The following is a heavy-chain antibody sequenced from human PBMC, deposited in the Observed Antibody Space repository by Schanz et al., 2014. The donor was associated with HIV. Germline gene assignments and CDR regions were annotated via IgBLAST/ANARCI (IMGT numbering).Heavy chain of an antibody. V-gene: IGHV3-33*03. Sequence: QVQLVESGGGVVQPGTSLRLSCAASGFPFSGFGIHWVRQAPGKGLDWVAVIWYDGSNKYYADSVKGRFTISRDNAKNSLYLQMNSLRAEDTALYYCAKAKSPWTFYYYGMDVWGQGTTVTVSS. CDR3: AKAKSPWTFYYYGMDV. CDR2: IWYDGSNK. CDR1: GFPFSGFG. J-gene: IGHJ6*02.